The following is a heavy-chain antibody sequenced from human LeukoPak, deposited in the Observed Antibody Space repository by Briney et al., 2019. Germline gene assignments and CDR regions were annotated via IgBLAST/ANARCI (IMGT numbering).Heavy chain of an antibody. D-gene: IGHD4-17*01. CDR3: AKGARGDTVTSIVGLNWFDP. J-gene: IGHJ5*02. V-gene: IGHV3-48*03. Sequence: GGSLRLSCAASGFTFSSYEMNWVRQAPGKGLEWVSYISSSGSTIYYADSVKGRFSISRDNSKNTLYLQMNSLRADDTAVYYCAKGARGDTVTSIVGLNWFDPWGQGTLVTVSS. CDR2: ISSSGSTI. CDR1: GFTFSSYE.